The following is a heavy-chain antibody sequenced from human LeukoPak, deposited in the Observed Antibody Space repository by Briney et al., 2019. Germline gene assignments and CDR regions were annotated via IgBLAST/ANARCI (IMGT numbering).Heavy chain of an antibody. V-gene: IGHV1-46*01. CDR1: GYTFISYY. CDR3: ARHSLIGTTPFDH. J-gene: IGHJ4*02. CDR2: IDPSSGNT. D-gene: IGHD1-20*01. Sequence: ASVKVSCKASGYTFISYYIHWVRQAPGQGLEWMGLIDPSSGNTPYAQQFQGRVTMTRDTSTSTVYMELSSLRSEDTAVYYCARHSLIGTTPFDHWGQGTLVTVPS.